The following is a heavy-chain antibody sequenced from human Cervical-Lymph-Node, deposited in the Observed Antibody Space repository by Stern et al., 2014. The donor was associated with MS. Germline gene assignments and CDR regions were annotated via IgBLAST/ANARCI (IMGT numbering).Heavy chain of an antibody. CDR2: IYWDDDK. CDR3: AHRRGGYKSY. Sequence: ESGPTLVKPTQTLTLTCTVSGFSLSTTGLSVVWIRQPPGKALEWLALIYWDDDKRYSPSLKNRLTITKDTYQNQVVLTMTNMDPADTATYYCAHRRGGYKSYWGQGTLVTVSS. D-gene: IGHD5-18*01. CDR1: GFSLSTTGLS. J-gene: IGHJ4*02. V-gene: IGHV2-5*02.